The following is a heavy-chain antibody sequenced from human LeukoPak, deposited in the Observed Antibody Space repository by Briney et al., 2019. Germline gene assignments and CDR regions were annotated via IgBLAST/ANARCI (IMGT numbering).Heavy chain of an antibody. CDR3: ARDPGDTDWYNFDF. CDR1: GGSLSGHF. CDR2: IHSSGST. J-gene: IGHJ4*02. Sequence: KPSETLSLTCTVSGGSLSGHFWSWFRRPPGKGLENIGYIHSSGSTNYNPSYKSQVTVSLEMSKNQFSLSLSSVTAADTAVYYCARDPGDTDWYNFDFWGQGILVTVSS. D-gene: IGHD3-9*01. V-gene: IGHV4-59*11.